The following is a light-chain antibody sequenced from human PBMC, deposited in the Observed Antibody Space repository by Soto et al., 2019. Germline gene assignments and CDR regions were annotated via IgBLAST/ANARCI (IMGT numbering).Light chain of an antibody. CDR2: DVS. CDR3: TSYTSNSTPYV. J-gene: IGLJ1*01. CDR1: SSDFGAYTY. Sequence: QSVLTQPASVSGSPGQSITISCAGTSSDFGAYTYVSWYQQHPGKAPKLMIYDVSNRPSGVSNRFSGSKSGNTAFLIISGFQAEDEADYYCTSYTSNSTPYVFGGGTKVTVL. V-gene: IGLV2-14*01.